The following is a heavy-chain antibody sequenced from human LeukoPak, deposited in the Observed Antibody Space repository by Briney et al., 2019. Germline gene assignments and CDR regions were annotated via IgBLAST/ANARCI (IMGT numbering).Heavy chain of an antibody. CDR3: ARYPYSYASSGFAY. D-gene: IGHD3-22*01. CDR1: GFTVSSNY. Sequence: PGGSLRLSCAASGFTVSSNYMSWVRQAPGKGLEWVSVFYSGDSTYYADSVKGRFTISRDNSKNTLYLQMNSLRAEDTAMYYCARYPYSYASSGFAYWGQEPLVTVPS. V-gene: IGHV3-53*01. J-gene: IGHJ4*02. CDR2: FYSGDST.